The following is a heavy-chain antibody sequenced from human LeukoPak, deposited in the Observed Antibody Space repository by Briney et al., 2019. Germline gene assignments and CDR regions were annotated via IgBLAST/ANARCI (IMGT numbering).Heavy chain of an antibody. CDR3: ARDRGSTVVTPSWFDP. CDR2: IYHSGST. D-gene: IGHD4-23*01. Sequence: SETLSLTCAVSGYSISSGYYWGWIRQPPGKGLEWIGSIYHSGSTYYNPSLKSRVTISVDTSKNQFSLKLSSVTAADTAVCYCARDRGSTVVTPSWFDPWGQGTLVTVSS. V-gene: IGHV4-38-2*02. CDR1: GYSISSGYY. J-gene: IGHJ5*02.